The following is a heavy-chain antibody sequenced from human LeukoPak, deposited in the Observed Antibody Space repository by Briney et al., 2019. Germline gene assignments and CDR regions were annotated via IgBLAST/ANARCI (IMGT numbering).Heavy chain of an antibody. J-gene: IGHJ6*03. D-gene: IGHD3-10*01. Sequence: GGSLRLSCAASGFTFRNYAMSWVRQTPGKGLEWVSYISSSGSTIYYADSVKGRFTISRDNAKNSLYLQMNSLRAEDTALYHCARLGQLLWFGEWVGNYYYYYMDVWGKGTTVTISS. CDR2: ISSSGSTI. V-gene: IGHV3-48*04. CDR1: GFTFRNYA. CDR3: ARLGQLLWFGEWVGNYYYYYMDV.